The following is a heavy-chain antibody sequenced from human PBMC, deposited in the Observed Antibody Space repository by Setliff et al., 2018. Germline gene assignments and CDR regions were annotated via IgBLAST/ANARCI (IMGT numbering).Heavy chain of an antibody. J-gene: IGHJ4*02. CDR3: ARENTAKNFWGEESDY. D-gene: IGHD3-3*01. CDR2: MITKSANT. CDR1: GFTFTTYD. V-gene: IGHV1-8*03. Sequence: ASVKVSCKASGFTFTTYDINWVRQAPGQGLEWMGWMITKSANTGYAQKFQGRVTITRDTSASTAYMELSSLRSEDTAVYYCARENTAKNFWGEESDYWGQGTLVTVSS.